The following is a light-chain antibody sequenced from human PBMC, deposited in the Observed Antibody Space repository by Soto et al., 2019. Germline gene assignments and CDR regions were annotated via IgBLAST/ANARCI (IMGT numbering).Light chain of an antibody. Sequence: ETGMTQSPATLSVSPGERVTLSCRASQSVSINLAWYQQKPGQAPRLLIYGASTRAPGVPARFGGSGSETEFTLTISGLQSEDFAVYYCQHYNNWPPWTFGQGTKVDIK. CDR1: QSVSIN. CDR3: QHYNNWPPWT. CDR2: GAS. J-gene: IGKJ1*01. V-gene: IGKV3-15*01.